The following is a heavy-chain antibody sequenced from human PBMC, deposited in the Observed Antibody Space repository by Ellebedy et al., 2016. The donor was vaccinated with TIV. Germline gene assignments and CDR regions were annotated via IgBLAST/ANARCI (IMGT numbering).Heavy chain of an antibody. V-gene: IGHV3-23*01. Sequence: GESLKISCAASGFTFSSYSTSWVLQAPGTGLKWVSTISHTGSRTYYANSVEGRFIISRDNSKRTLYLQMNSLRAEDTAVYYCAKGRGGGSDSSAPRYYFDSWGLGTLVTVSS. CDR2: ISHTGSRT. CDR1: GFTFSSYS. J-gene: IGHJ4*02. CDR3: AKGRGGGSDSSAPRYYFDS. D-gene: IGHD6-19*01.